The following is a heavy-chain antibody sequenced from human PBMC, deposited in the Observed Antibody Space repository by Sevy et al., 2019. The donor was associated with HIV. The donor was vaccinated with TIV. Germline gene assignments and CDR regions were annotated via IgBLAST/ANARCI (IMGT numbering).Heavy chain of an antibody. Sequence: SETLSLTCTVSGGSISSLNCYWSWIRQHPGKGLEWIGYSSYSGRTNYNPSLKSRITISVDTSKNQFSLRLSSVTAADTAVYYCARANAYLTSDAFDIWGQGTMVTVSS. CDR2: SSYSGRT. D-gene: IGHD1-26*01. V-gene: IGHV4-31*03. CDR1: GGSISSLNCY. J-gene: IGHJ3*02. CDR3: ARANAYLTSDAFDI.